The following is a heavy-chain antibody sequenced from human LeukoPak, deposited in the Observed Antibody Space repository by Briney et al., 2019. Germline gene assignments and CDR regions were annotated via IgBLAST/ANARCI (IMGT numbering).Heavy chain of an antibody. D-gene: IGHD2/OR15-2a*01. CDR3: VSFYETY. CDR1: GNYW. V-gene: IGHV3-74*01. J-gene: IGHJ4*02. CDR2: INSDGSWT. Sequence: GGSLRLSCAASGNYWMHWVRQAPGKALVWVSHINSDGSWTSYADSVKGRFTISKDNAKNTVYLQMNSLRAEDTAVYYCVSFYETYWGRGTLVTVSS.